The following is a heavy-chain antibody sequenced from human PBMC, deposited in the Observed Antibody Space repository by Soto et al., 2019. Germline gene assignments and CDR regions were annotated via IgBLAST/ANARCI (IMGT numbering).Heavy chain of an antibody. V-gene: IGHV1-46*01. CDR1: GYTFTSYY. D-gene: IGHD1-7*01. Sequence: ASVKVSCKASGYTFTSYYMHWVRQAPGQGLEWMGVINPSGGSTSYAQKFQGRVTMTRDTSTSTVYMELSSLRSEDTAVYYCARDFQLTGTGHYWGQGTLVTVSS. CDR2: INPSGGST. J-gene: IGHJ4*02. CDR3: ARDFQLTGTGHY.